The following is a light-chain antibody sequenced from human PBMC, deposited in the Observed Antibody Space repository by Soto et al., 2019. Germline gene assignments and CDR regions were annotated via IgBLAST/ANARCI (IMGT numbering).Light chain of an antibody. CDR1: SSNIGRNT. J-gene: IGLJ3*02. CDR3: AAWDDSLNAWA. Sequence: QAVVTQPPSASRTPGQRVTISCSGSSSNIGRNTVKWYRQLPGTAPKLLIGSSDQRPSGVPDRFSGSQSGTSASLAISGLQSEDEADYICAAWDDSLNAWAFGGGTKLTVL. CDR2: SSD. V-gene: IGLV1-44*01.